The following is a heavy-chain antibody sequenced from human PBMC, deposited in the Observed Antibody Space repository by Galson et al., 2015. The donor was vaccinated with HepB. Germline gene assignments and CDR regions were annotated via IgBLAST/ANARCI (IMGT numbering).Heavy chain of an antibody. CDR3: ARVGDYYGSGTREYFDY. D-gene: IGHD3-10*01. CDR2: INHSGST. V-gene: IGHV4-34*01. J-gene: IGHJ4*02. Sequence: LSLTCAVYGGSFRGYYWSWIRQPPGKGLEWIGEINHSGSTNYNPSLKSRVTISVDTSKNQFSLKLSSVTAADTAVYYCARVGDYYGSGTREYFDYWGQGTLVTVSS. CDR1: GGSFRGYY.